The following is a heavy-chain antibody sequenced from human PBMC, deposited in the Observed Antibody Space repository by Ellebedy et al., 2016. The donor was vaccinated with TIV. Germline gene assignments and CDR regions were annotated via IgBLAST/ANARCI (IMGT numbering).Heavy chain of an antibody. J-gene: IGHJ4*02. Sequence: ASVKVSXXASGYTFAGNHMHWVRQAPGQGLEWMGWINSSGGTNYAQKFQGRVTMTRDTSISTAYMELSRLGSDDTAVYYCARVVAGLGLWGQGTLVTVSS. V-gene: IGHV1-2*02. CDR3: ARVVAGLGL. D-gene: IGHD2-15*01. CDR2: INSSGGT. CDR1: GYTFAGNH.